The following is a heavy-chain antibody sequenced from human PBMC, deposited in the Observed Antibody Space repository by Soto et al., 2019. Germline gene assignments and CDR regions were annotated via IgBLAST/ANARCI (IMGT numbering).Heavy chain of an antibody. D-gene: IGHD3-16*01. J-gene: IGHJ4*02. CDR1: GFSVNTDGVG. Sequence: QITLKESGPTLVKPTQTLTLTCTFSGFSVNTDGVGVGWIRQPPGKALEWLALIYWDDDKRYSPSLRNRLTITKGTSNNQVVLTMTNMDPVDTATYYCAHIVRGPYFSMVHFDYWGQGTLVTVSS. CDR2: IYWDDDK. V-gene: IGHV2-5*02. CDR3: AHIVRGPYFSMVHFDY.